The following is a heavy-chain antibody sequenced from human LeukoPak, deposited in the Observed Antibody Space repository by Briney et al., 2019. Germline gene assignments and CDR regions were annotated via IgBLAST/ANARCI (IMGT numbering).Heavy chain of an antibody. D-gene: IGHD2-15*01. CDR3: ATGYCSGGSCYSFDY. Sequence: GESLKISCKGSGYSFTSYWISWVRQMPGKGLEWMGRIDPSHSYTNYSPSFQGHVTISADKSISTAYLQWSSLKASDTAMYYCATGYCSGGSCYSFDYWGQGTLVTVSS. V-gene: IGHV5-10-1*01. CDR2: IDPSHSYT. J-gene: IGHJ4*02. CDR1: GYSFTSYW.